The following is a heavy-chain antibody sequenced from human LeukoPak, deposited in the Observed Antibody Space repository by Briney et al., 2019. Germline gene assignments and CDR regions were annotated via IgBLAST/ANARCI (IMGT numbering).Heavy chain of an antibody. Sequence: GGSLRLSCAASGFTFSSYWMHWVRQAPGKGLVWVSRINSDGSSTSYADSVKGRFTISRDHAKNTLYLQMNSLRAEDTAVYYCAMGPYYYDSSGYYYWGQGTLVTVSS. V-gene: IGHV3-74*01. CDR1: GFTFSSYW. CDR3: AMGPYYYDSSGYYY. J-gene: IGHJ4*02. CDR2: INSDGSST. D-gene: IGHD3-22*01.